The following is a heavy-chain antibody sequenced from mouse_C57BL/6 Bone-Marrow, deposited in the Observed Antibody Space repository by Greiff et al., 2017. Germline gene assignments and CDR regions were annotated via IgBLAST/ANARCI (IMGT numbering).Heavy chain of an antibody. J-gene: IGHJ1*03. Sequence: QVQLKQSGAELVRPGPSVKMSCKASGYTFTNYWIGWAKQRPGHGLEWIGDIYPGGGYTNYNEKFKGKATLTADKSSSTAYMQFSSLTSEDSAIYYCARTFYCYWYFDVWGIGTTVTVSS. V-gene: IGHV1-63*01. CDR1: GYTFTNYW. CDR3: ARTFYCYWYFDV. D-gene: IGHD2-1*01. CDR2: IYPGGGYT.